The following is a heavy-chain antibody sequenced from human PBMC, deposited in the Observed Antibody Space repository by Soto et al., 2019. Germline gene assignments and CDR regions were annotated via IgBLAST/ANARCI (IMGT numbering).Heavy chain of an antibody. CDR2: INPNSGVT. D-gene: IGHD2-15*01. CDR1: GYTFTGHY. CDR3: AKEDCSGGSCHKNFDY. Sequence: ASVKVPCKASGYTFTGHYMHWVRQSPGQGLEWMGGINPNSGVTHYAQKFQGWLTMTRDTSISTAYMELSRLKFDDTAVYYCAKEDCSGGSCHKNFDYWGQGTLVNV. J-gene: IGHJ4*02. V-gene: IGHV1-2*04.